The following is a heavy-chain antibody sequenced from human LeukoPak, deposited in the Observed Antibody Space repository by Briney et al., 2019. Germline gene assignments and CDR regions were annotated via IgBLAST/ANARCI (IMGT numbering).Heavy chain of an antibody. CDR2: VYSDGTT. CDR1: GFTVSRNY. CDR3: ASAPDYNGSGSGAFDI. D-gene: IGHD3-10*01. J-gene: IGHJ3*02. Sequence: GGSLRLSCAASGFTVSRNYMNWVRQAPGKGLEWVSVVYSDGTTYYADSVKGRFTISRDNSKNTLYLQMNSLRAEDTAVYYCASAPDYNGSGSGAFDIWGQGTMVTVSS. V-gene: IGHV3-53*01.